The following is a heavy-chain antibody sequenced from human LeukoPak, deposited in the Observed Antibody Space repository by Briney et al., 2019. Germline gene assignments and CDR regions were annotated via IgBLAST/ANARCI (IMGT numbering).Heavy chain of an antibody. CDR2: ISYDGSNK. CDR1: GFTFSSYG. J-gene: IGHJ4*02. CDR3: GRGANVFDY. D-gene: IGHD2-8*01. V-gene: IGHV3-30*03. Sequence: GRSLRLSCAAPGFTFSSYGMHWVRQAPGKGLEWVAVISYDGSNKYYADSVKGRFTISRDNAKSSLFLQMNSLRAEDTAIYYCGRGANVFDYWGQGTLVTVSS.